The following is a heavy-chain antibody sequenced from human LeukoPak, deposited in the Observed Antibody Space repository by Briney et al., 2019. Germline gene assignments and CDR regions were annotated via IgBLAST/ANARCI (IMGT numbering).Heavy chain of an antibody. CDR2: IYYSGST. V-gene: IGHV4-39*01. CDR3: ARLSCSDAVCPTLPYNHFDP. J-gene: IGHJ5*02. Sequence: SETLSLTCTVSGGSISSSSYYWGWIRQPPGKGLEWIGSIYYSGSTYYNPSLKSRVTISVDTSKNQFSLRLSSVTAADTAVYFCARLSCSDAVCPTLPYNHFDPWGQGTLVTVSS. CDR1: GGSISSSSYY. D-gene: IGHD2-15*01.